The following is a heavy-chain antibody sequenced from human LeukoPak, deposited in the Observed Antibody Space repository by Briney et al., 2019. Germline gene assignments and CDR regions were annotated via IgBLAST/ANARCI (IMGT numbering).Heavy chain of an antibody. V-gene: IGHV1-46*01. CDR2: INPSGGST. CDR3: ARDRTYYDFWSGYYHDAFDI. CDR1: GYTFTSYY. J-gene: IGHJ3*02. D-gene: IGHD3-3*01. Sequence: ASVKVSCKASGYTFTSYYMHWVRQAPGQGLEWMGIINPSGGSTSYAQKFQGRVTMTRAMSTSTVYMELSRLRSDDTAVYYCARDRTYYDFWSGYYHDAFDIWGQGTTVTVSS.